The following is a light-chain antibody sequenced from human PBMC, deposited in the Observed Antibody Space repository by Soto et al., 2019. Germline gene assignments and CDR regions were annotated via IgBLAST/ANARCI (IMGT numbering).Light chain of an antibody. V-gene: IGKV3-20*01. J-gene: IGKJ4*01. CDR1: QSVTSSY. CDR3: QQYDSSPLT. CDR2: GAS. Sequence: EIVLTQSPATLSLSPGERATLSCRASQSVTSSYLAWYQQTPGQAPRLLIYGASSRATGIPDRFSGSGSGTDFTLTISRLEPEDFAVYYCQQYDSSPLTFGGGTKVEIK.